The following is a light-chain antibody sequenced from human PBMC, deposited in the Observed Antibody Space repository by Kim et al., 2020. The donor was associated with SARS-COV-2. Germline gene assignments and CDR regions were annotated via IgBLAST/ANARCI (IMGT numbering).Light chain of an antibody. V-gene: IGKV3-15*01. CDR1: QNVGSY. J-gene: IGKJ1*01. CDR3: QQYYNWPPWA. CDR2: GAS. Sequence: EIVMTQSPVTLSVSPGERATLSCRASQNVGSYLVWYQQKPGQAPRLLIYGASTRATGIPARFSGSGSGTEFTLTISSLQSEDFAVYYCQQYYNWPPWAFGQGTKVEIK.